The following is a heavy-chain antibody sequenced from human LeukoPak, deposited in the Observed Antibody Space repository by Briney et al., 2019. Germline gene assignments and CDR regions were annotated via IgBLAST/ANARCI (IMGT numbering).Heavy chain of an antibody. J-gene: IGHJ5*02. CDR3: ARGSGYDSPPNWFDP. V-gene: IGHV4-34*01. Sequence: SETLSLTCAVYGGSFSGYYWSWIRQPPGKGLGWIGEINHSGSTNYNPSLKSRVTISVDTSKNQFSLKLSSVTAADAAVYYCARGSGYDSPPNWFDPWGQGTLVTVSS. CDR2: INHSGST. D-gene: IGHD5-12*01. CDR1: GGSFSGYY.